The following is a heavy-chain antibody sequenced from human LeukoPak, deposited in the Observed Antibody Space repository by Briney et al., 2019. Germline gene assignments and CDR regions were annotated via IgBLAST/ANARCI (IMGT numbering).Heavy chain of an antibody. CDR1: GYSISSGYY. D-gene: IGHD6-13*01. J-gene: IGHJ5*02. CDR3: ARIYSSSWFLNWFDP. CDR2: IYHSGST. Sequence: SETLSLTCTVSGYSISSGYYWGWIRQPPGKGLECIGTIYHSGSTYYNPSLKSRVTISVDTSKNQFSLKLNSVTAADTAVYYCARIYSSSWFLNWFDPWGQGTLVTVSS. V-gene: IGHV4-38-2*02.